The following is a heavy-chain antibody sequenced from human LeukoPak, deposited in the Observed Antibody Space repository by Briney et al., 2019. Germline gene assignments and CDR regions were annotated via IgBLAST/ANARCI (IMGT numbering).Heavy chain of an antibody. D-gene: IGHD3-10*01. V-gene: IGHV1-69*04. J-gene: IGHJ5*02. Sequence: SVKVSCKASGGTFSSYAISWVRQAPGQGLEWMGRIIPILGIANYAQKFQGRVTITADKSTSTAYMELSSLRSEDTAVYYCARDPAYYYGSAAFDPWGQGTLVTVSS. CDR1: GGTFSSYA. CDR2: IIPILGIA. CDR3: ARDPAYYYGSAAFDP.